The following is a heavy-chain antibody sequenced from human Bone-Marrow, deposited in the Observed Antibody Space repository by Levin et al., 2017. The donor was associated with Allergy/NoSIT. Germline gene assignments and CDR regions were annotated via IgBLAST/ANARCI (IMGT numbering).Heavy chain of an antibody. Sequence: KASETLSLTCTVSGDSVSSGNFHWSWVRQPPGKGLEWVGHNYYFGSLKPNPSLKSRASLSLDAFENRFYLELTSVPAADTAVYYCVGFRAGGAGSGPWGQGTLVTVSS. CDR1: GDSVSSGNFH. CDR3: VGFRAGGAGSGP. V-gene: IGHV4-61*03. J-gene: IGHJ5*02. D-gene: IGHD6-19*01. CDR2: NYYFGSL.